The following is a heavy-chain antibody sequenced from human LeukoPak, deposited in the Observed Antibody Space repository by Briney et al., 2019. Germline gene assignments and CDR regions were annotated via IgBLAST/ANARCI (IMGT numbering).Heavy chain of an antibody. CDR1: GGSISSSNW. J-gene: IGHJ4*02. Sequence: SETLSLTCAVSGGSISSSNWWSWVRQPPGRGLEWIGEIYHSGSTYYNPSLKSRVTISVDTSKNQFSLKLSSVTAADTAVYYCARGPTVTKGGYYFDYWGQGTLVTVSS. CDR2: IYHSGST. CDR3: ARGPTVTKGGYYFDY. V-gene: IGHV4-4*02. D-gene: IGHD4-17*01.